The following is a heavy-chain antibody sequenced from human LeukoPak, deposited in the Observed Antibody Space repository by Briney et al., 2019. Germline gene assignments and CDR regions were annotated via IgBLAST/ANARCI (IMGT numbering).Heavy chain of an antibody. CDR2: ISRSASNR. CDR3: ATGGSGPQYSFDY. CDR1: GFTFSSYA. J-gene: IGHJ4*02. Sequence: GSLRLSCAASGFTFSSYARSWGRQAPGKGLEWVSAISRSASNRYHAPSVKCRFPLSTDTSNNTLYLQMIRLSAEDTAVYYCATGGSGPQYSFDYWGQGTLVTVSS. V-gene: IGHV3-23*01. D-gene: IGHD2-15*01.